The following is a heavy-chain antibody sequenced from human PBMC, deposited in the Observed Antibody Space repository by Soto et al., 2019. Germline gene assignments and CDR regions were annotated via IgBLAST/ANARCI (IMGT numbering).Heavy chain of an antibody. V-gene: IGHV3-21*01. CDR3: ARDNLYYDILTGYIYYYYYYGMDV. CDR1: GFTFSSYS. Sequence: GRSLRLSCAASGFTFSSYSMNWVRQAPGKGLEWVSSISSSSSYIYYADSVKGRFTISRDNAKNSLYLQMNSLRAEDTAVYYCARDNLYYDILTGYIYYYYYYGMDVWGQGTTVTVSS. J-gene: IGHJ6*02. CDR2: ISSSSSYI. D-gene: IGHD3-9*01.